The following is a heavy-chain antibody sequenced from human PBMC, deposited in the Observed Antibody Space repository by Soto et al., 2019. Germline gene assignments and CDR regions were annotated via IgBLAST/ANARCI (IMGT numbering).Heavy chain of an antibody. D-gene: IGHD3-16*02. CDR3: ARVPHDYVWGSYPSEYFDY. V-gene: IGHV4-31*03. CDR1: GVSISSGGYY. J-gene: IGHJ4*02. Sequence: QVQLQESGPGLVKPSQTLSLTCTVSGVSISSGGYYWSWIRQHPGKGLEWIGYIYYSGSTYYNPSLKSRVTISVDTSKNQFSLKLSSVTAADTAVYYCARVPHDYVWGSYPSEYFDYWGQGTLVTVSS. CDR2: IYYSGST.